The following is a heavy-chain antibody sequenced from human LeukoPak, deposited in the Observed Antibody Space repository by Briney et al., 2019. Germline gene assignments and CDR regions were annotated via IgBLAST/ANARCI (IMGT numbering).Heavy chain of an antibody. CDR3: ATFVVVVVAATDAFDI. CDR1: GYTFTNYY. Sequence: ASVKVSCKASGYTFTNYYIHWVRQAPGQGLEWMGIINPSGGSTNYAQKFQGRVTMTRDTSTSTVYMELSSLRSDDTAVYYCATFVVVVVAATDAFDIWGQGTMVTVSS. V-gene: IGHV1-46*01. J-gene: IGHJ3*02. D-gene: IGHD2-15*01. CDR2: INPSGGST.